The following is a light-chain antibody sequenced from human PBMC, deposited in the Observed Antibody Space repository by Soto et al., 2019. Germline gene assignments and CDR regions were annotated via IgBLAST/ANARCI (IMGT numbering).Light chain of an antibody. CDR2: WAS. CDR3: QQYYSAPPGLS. J-gene: IGKJ4*01. V-gene: IGKV4-1*01. Sequence: DIVMNQSPDSLAVSLGERATINCKSSQSLLFSSNNKNYLAWYQHKPGQPPKLLIYWASTREYGVPDRFSGSGSGTDFTLTINSLQAEDVAVYYWQQYYSAPPGLSVGGGTKVEIK. CDR1: QSLLFSSNNKNY.